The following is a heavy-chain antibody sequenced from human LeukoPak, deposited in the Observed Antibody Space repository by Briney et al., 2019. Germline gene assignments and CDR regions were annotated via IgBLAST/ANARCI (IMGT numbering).Heavy chain of an antibody. CDR3: ARDAVDTANAV. CDR2: INSDGSIT. Sequence: GGSLRLSCAASGFTFTTYWMHWVRQAPGKGLVWVSHINSDGSITSYADSVKGRFTISRDNAKNTLYLQMNSLRAEDTAVYYCARDAVDTANAVWGQGTTVTVS. CDR1: GFTFTTYW. V-gene: IGHV3-74*01. D-gene: IGHD5-18*01. J-gene: IGHJ6*02.